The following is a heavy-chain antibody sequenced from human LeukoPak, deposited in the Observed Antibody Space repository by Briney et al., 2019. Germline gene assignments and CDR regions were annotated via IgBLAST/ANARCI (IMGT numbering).Heavy chain of an antibody. V-gene: IGHV4-30-4*07. Sequence: PSETLSLTCTVSGGSISSGGYSWSWIRQPPGKGLEWIGYIYYSGSTYYNPSLKSRVTISVDTSKNQFSLKLSSVTAADTAVYYCARVKVNWNSRVYYYYYYMDVWGKGTTVTVSS. CDR1: GGSISSGGYS. CDR3: ARVKVNWNSRVYYYYYYMDV. CDR2: IYYSGST. J-gene: IGHJ6*03. D-gene: IGHD1-1*01.